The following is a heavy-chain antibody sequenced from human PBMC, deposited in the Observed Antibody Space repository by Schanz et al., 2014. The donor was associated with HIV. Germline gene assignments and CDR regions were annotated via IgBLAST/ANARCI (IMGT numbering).Heavy chain of an antibody. CDR1: GFFLDDYA. V-gene: IGHV3-9*01. J-gene: IGHJ6*02. D-gene: IGHD1-20*01. CDR3: AKTSITLGMDV. CDR2: ISWHSGSI. Sequence: EVQLLESGGGLVRPGRSLRLSCATSGFFLDDYAMHWVRQAPGKGLEWVSGISWHSGSIGYADSVKGRFTISRVNSKNTLYLQMNSLRAEDTAIYYCAKTSITLGMDVWGQGTTVTVSS.